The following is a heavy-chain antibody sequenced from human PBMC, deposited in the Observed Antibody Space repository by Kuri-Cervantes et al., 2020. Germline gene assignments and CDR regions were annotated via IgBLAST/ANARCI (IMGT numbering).Heavy chain of an antibody. Sequence: SVKVSCKASGFTFTSSAVQWVRQARGQRLEWIGWIVVGSGNTNYAQKFQGRVTLTRDTSASTAYMDLSSLRSEDTAVYYCARGSGQRYFDLDLWGQGTLVTVSS. V-gene: IGHV1-58*01. CDR2: IVVGSGNT. CDR1: GFTFTSSA. D-gene: IGHD3-9*01. J-gene: IGHJ5*02. CDR3: ARGSGQRYFDLDL.